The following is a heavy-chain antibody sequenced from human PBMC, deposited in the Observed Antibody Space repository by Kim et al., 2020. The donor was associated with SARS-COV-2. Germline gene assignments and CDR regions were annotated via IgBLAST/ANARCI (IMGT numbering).Heavy chain of an antibody. Sequence: GGSLRLSCAASGFTVSSSYMNWVRQAPGKGLEWLSVFNSGGTTYYADSVRGRFIISRDNSKNTLYLQMNGLRAEDTAVYYCARDSTMVRGVFAYWGQGTL. J-gene: IGHJ4*02. CDR3: ARDSTMVRGVFAY. D-gene: IGHD3-10*01. V-gene: IGHV3-66*01. CDR1: GFTVSSSY. CDR2: FNSGGTT.